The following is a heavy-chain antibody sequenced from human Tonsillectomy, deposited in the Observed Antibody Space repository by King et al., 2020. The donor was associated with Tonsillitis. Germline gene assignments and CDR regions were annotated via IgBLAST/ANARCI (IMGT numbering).Heavy chain of an antibody. D-gene: IGHD2-8*02. CDR1: GFTFGDYA. Sequence: VQLVESGGGLVQPGRSLRLSCTASGFTFGDYAMSWVRQAPGKGLEWVGFIRSKAYGGTTEYAASVKGRFTISRDDSKSIAYLQMNSLKTEDTAVYYCTRDKDWWGDAFDIWGQGTMVTVSS. CDR2: IRSKAYGGTT. CDR3: TRDKDWWGDAFDI. J-gene: IGHJ3*02. V-gene: IGHV3-49*04.